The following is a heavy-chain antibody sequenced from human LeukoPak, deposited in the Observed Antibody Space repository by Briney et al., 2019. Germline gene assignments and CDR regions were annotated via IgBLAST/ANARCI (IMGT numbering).Heavy chain of an antibody. D-gene: IGHD3-3*01. J-gene: IGHJ5*02. Sequence: ASVKVSCKASGFAFHTSAMQWVRQARGQRLEWIGWIVLGSGNTVYSHKFHDRVIITRDMSTSTVYMELDSPGSEDTAVYYCAAQRGASLHDFWSTRLFDPWGQGTLVTVSS. V-gene: IGHV1-58*02. CDR3: AAQRGASLHDFWSTRLFDP. CDR2: IVLGSGNT. CDR1: GFAFHTSA.